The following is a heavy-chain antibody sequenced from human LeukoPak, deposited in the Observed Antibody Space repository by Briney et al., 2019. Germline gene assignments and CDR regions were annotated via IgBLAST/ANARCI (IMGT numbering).Heavy chain of an antibody. V-gene: IGHV1-69*05. CDR1: GGTFSSYA. D-gene: IGHD2-15*01. CDR3: ARGDCSGGSCYSDV. J-gene: IGHJ6*04. CDR2: IIPIFGTA. Sequence: SVRVSCKASGGTFSSYAISWVRQAPGQGLEWMGRIIPIFGTANYAQKFQGRVTITTDESTSTAYMELSSLRSEDTAVYYCARGDCSGGSCYSDVWGKGTTVTVSS.